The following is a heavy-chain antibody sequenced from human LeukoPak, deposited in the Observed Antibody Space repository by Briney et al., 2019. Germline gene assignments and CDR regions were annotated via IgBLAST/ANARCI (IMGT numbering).Heavy chain of an antibody. CDR3: ARQRLGAANWYFDL. CDR1: GGSISSYY. V-gene: IGHV4-59*08. D-gene: IGHD1-26*01. CDR2: IYYSGST. Sequence: SETLSLTCTVSGGSISSYYWSWIRQPPGKGLEWIGYIYYSGSTNYNPSLKSRVTISVDTSKNQFSLKLSSVTAADTAVYYCARQRLGAANWYFDLWGRGTLVTVSS. J-gene: IGHJ2*01.